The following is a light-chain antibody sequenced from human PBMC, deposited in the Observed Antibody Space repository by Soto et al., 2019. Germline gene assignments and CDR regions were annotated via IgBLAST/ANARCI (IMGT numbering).Light chain of an antibody. CDR2: DAS. Sequence: DIQMTQSPSTLSASVGDRVTITCRASQSISSWLAWYQQKPGKAPKLLIYDASSLESGVPSRFSGSGSGTEFTLTISSLQPDDFATYYCQQYNSYSPWPFGHGTK. J-gene: IGKJ1*01. CDR1: QSISSW. V-gene: IGKV1-5*01. CDR3: QQYNSYSPWP.